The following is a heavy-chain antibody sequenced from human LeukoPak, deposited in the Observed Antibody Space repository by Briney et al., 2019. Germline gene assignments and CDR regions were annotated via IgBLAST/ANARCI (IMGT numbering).Heavy chain of an antibody. D-gene: IGHD3-22*01. J-gene: IGHJ3*02. CDR2: ISYSGSP. CDR3: GRHAGTMVVVAPHAFDI. V-gene: IGHV4-59*08. Sequence: SQTLALTCTVSGGPISSYYWSWIRRPRGKGLEGSGYISYSGSPNYNPSLKSRVTIAVDTSKNQFSLKLGPVTASGPAVFFCGRHAGTMVVVAPHAFDICGQGTMVTASS. CDR1: GGPISSYY.